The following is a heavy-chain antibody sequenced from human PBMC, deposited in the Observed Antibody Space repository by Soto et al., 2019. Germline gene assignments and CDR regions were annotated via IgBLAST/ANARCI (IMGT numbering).Heavy chain of an antibody. CDR2: ISGSGGST. Sequence: GGSLRLSCAASGFTFSSYAMSWVRQAPGKGLEWVSAISGSGGSTYYADSVKGRFTISRDNSKNTLYLQMNSLRAEDTAVYYCAKLSGFLEWLSSSFDYWGQGTLVTVSS. V-gene: IGHV3-23*01. D-gene: IGHD3-3*01. J-gene: IGHJ4*02. CDR1: GFTFSSYA. CDR3: AKLSGFLEWLSSSFDY.